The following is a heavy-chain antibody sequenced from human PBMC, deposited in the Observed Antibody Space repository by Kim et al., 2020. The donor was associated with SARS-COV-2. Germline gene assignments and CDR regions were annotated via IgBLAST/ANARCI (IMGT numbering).Heavy chain of an antibody. CDR1: GYTFTSYY. Sequence: ASVKVSCKASGYTFTSYYMHWVRQAPGQGLEWMGIINPSGGSTSYAQKFQGRVTMTRDTSTSTVYMELSSLRSEDTAVYYCAKKIVVVPAARAWDYYGMDVWGQGTTVTVSS. CDR3: AKKIVVVPAARAWDYYGMDV. J-gene: IGHJ6*02. V-gene: IGHV1-46*01. CDR2: INPSGGST. D-gene: IGHD2-2*01.